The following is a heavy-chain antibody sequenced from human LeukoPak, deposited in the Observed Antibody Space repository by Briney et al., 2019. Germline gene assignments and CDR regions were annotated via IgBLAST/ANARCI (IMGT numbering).Heavy chain of an antibody. CDR2: IYTSGST. CDR1: GGSISSGSYY. CDR3: ARVVSAAPYYYYYYMGV. Sequence: SETLSLTCTVSGGSISSGSYYWSWIRQPAGKGLEWIGRIYTSGSTNYNPSLKSRVTISVDTSKNQFSLKLSSVTAADTAVYYCARVVSAAPYYYYYYMGVWGKGTTVTVSS. D-gene: IGHD2-2*01. J-gene: IGHJ6*03. V-gene: IGHV4-61*02.